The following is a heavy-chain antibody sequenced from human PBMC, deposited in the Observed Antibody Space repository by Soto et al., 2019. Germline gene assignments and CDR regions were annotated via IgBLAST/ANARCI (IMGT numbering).Heavy chain of an antibody. V-gene: IGHV3-13*01. Sequence: GGSLRLSXAGSGFTFSTFDIHWVRQAPGKGLEWVSGIGTLSDTFYAASVQGRFTISRQNAKNSVYLQMNSLRAGDTAFYYCARGRSFSYDSTPPPMFDPWGQGTLVTVSS. CDR1: GFTFSTFD. D-gene: IGHD3-10*01. CDR2: IGTLSDT. CDR3: ARGRSFSYDSTPPPMFDP. J-gene: IGHJ5*02.